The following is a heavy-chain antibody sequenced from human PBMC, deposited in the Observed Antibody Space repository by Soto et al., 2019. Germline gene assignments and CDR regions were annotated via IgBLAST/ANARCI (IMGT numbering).Heavy chain of an antibody. J-gene: IGHJ4*02. Sequence: PSETLSLTCTVSGGSISSSSYYWGWIRQPPGKGLEWIGSIYYSGSTYYNPSLKSRVTISVDTSKNQFSLKLSSVTAADTAVYYCARPYSSSWYMVETQGYYFDYWGQGTLVTVSS. CDR3: ARPYSSSWYMVETQGYYFDY. D-gene: IGHD6-13*01. CDR2: IYYSGST. V-gene: IGHV4-39*01. CDR1: GGSISSSSYY.